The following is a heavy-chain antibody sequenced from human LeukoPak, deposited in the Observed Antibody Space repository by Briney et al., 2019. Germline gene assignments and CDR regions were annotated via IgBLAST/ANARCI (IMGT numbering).Heavy chain of an antibody. D-gene: IGHD1-26*01. Sequence: GGSLRLSCVASGFTYSIYSMNWVRQAPGKGLEWVSYISSSSSTIYYADSVKGRFTLSRDNAKNSLYLQMNSLRAEDTAVYFCARVSTGDYYYYYMDVWGKGTTVTVSS. CDR1: GFTYSIYS. CDR2: ISSSSSTI. CDR3: ARVSTGDYYYYYMDV. J-gene: IGHJ6*03. V-gene: IGHV3-48*01.